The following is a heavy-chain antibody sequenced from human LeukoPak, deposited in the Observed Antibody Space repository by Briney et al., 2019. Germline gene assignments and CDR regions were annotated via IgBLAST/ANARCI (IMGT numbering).Heavy chain of an antibody. CDR1: GFTFSSYT. D-gene: IGHD3-22*01. Sequence: PGGSLRLSCAASGFTFSSYTMSWVRQAPGKGQEWVSAISGSGGSTYYADSVKGRFTISRDNSKNTLYLQMNSLRAEDTAVYYCARGVPASGYPVGAFDIWGQGTMVTVSS. CDR2: ISGSGGST. J-gene: IGHJ3*02. CDR3: ARGVPASGYPVGAFDI. V-gene: IGHV3-23*01.